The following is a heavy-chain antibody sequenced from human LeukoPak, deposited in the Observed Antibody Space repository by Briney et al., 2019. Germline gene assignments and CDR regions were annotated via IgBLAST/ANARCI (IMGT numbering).Heavy chain of an antibody. CDR1: GFTFSSYG. V-gene: IGHV3-30*02. Sequence: GGSLRLSCAASGFTFSSYGMHWVRQAPGKGLEWVAFIRYDGSNKYYADSVKGRFTISRDNSKNTLYLQMNSLRAEDTAVYYCAKGLSYYDILTGFYWGQGTLVTVSS. D-gene: IGHD3-9*01. CDR3: AKGLSYYDILTGFY. CDR2: IRYDGSNK. J-gene: IGHJ4*02.